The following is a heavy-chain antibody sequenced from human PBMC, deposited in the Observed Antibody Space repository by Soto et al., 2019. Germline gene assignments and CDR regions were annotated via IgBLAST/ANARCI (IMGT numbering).Heavy chain of an antibody. J-gene: IGHJ4*02. Sequence: PGESLKISCQGSGYKFTRYWIGWVRQMPGKGLEWMGTIYPEDSDTRYSPSFRGQVTISADKSINTAYLQWSSLKASDTAMYYCARLQAAAGDNDLTFDYWGQGTLVTVSS. CDR1: GYKFTRYW. CDR2: IYPEDSDT. V-gene: IGHV5-51*01. D-gene: IGHD6-13*01. CDR3: ARLQAAAGDNDLTFDY.